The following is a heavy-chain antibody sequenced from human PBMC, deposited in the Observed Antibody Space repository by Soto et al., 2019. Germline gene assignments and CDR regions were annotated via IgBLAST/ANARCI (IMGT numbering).Heavy chain of an antibody. Sequence: QVQLVQSGAEVKKPGASVKVSCKASGYTFTSYGIRWVRQAPGQGLEWMGWISAYNGNTNYAQKRQGRGTMTTDTSTSTAYMELRSLRSDDTAVYYCARDSLSRPTVGPSDYYYYYGMDVWGQGTTVTVS. J-gene: IGHJ6*02. V-gene: IGHV1-18*01. CDR2: ISAYNGNT. CDR1: GYTFTSYG. CDR3: ARDSLSRPTVGPSDYYYYYGMDV. D-gene: IGHD4-17*01.